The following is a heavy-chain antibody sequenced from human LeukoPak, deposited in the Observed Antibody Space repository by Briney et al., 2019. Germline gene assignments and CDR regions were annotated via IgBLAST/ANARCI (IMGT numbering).Heavy chain of an antibody. J-gene: IGHJ4*02. CDR1: GFIVNGKY. CDR2: IHTNDKT. CDR3: ATRIAAGGLFFFDY. V-gene: IGHV3-53*01. D-gene: IGHD6-13*01. Sequence: GGSLRLSCAASGFIVNGKYMSWVRQAPGKGLEWVSGIHTNDKTYYADSVKGRFTISRDNSKNTLFLQMNTLRAEDTAVYYCATRIAAGGLFFFDYWGQGTLVTASS.